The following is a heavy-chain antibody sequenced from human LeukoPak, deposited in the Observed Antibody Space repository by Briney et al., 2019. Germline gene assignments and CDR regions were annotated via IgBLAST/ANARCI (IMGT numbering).Heavy chain of an antibody. D-gene: IGHD1-26*01. V-gene: IGHV1-2*02. J-gene: IGHJ4*02. Sequence: ASVKVSCKASGYTFTGYYMHWVRQAPGQGLEWMGWINPNSGGTNYAQKFQGRVTMTRDTSISTAYMELSRLRSDDTAVYYCARVEGATYGGDYWGQGTLVTVSS. CDR1: GYTFTGYY. CDR2: INPNSGGT. CDR3: ARVEGATYGGDY.